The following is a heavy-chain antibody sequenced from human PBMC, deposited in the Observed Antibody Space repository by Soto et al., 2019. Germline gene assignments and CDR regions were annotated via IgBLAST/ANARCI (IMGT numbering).Heavy chain of an antibody. CDR2: ISVYTGDT. J-gene: IGHJ4*02. D-gene: IGHD2-15*01. CDR3: ARASLYCSGGNCFPYYFDY. V-gene: IGHV1-18*04. CDR1: GYTCTIYD. Sequence: SVKVSCKTSGYTCTIYDFGCVLQSPLQGLQWMGWISVYTGDTKYTQSLQGRVTMTTDTSTTTAYMELRSLRSDDTAVYYCARASLYCSGGNCFPYYFDYWGQGTLVTVS.